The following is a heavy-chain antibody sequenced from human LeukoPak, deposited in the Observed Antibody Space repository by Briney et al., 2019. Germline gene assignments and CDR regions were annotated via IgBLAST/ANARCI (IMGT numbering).Heavy chain of an antibody. D-gene: IGHD3-10*01. CDR2: MNPNSGNT. CDR3: ARGLGLVRGVIVTSFDY. Sequence: ASVKVSCKASGYTFTSYDINWVRQATGQGLEWMGWMNPNSGNTGYAQKFQGRVTMTRNTSISTAYMELSRLRSEDAAVYYCARGLGLVRGVIVTSFDYWRQGTLVTVCS. CDR1: GYTFTSYD. J-gene: IGHJ4*02. V-gene: IGHV1-8*01.